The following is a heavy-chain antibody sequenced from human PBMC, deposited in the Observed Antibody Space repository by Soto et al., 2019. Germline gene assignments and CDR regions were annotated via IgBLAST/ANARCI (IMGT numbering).Heavy chain of an antibody. CDR2: IKQDGSEE. CDR1: GFSFSSYW. Sequence: EVQLVQSGGGVVQPGESLRLSCAASGFSFSSYWVSWVRQAPGKGLEWLASIKQDGSEEYSADSVKGRFTISRDSAKTSLYLQMNSLGAEDTAVYYCARDFDRTPGIYWGQGTLVTVSS. CDR3: ARDFDRTPGIY. V-gene: IGHV3-7*04. J-gene: IGHJ4*02. D-gene: IGHD3-9*01.